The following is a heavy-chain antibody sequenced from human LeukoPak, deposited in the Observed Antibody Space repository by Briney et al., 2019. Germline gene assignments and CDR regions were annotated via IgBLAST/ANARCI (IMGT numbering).Heavy chain of an antibody. CDR3: ARGPITMVRGVILNWFDP. D-gene: IGHD3-10*01. CDR2: INPNSGGT. J-gene: IGHJ5*02. V-gene: IGHV1-2*06. Sequence: ASVKVSCKASGYTFTGYYMHWVRQAPGQGLEWMGRINPNSGGTNYAQKFQGRVTMTRDTSISTAYMELSRLRSDDTAVYYCARGPITMVRGVILNWFDPWGQGTLVTVSS. CDR1: GYTFTGYY.